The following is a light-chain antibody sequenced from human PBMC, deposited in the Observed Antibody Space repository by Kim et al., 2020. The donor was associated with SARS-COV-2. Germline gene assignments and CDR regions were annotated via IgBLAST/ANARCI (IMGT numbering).Light chain of an antibody. CDR2: DAS. V-gene: IGKV1-33*01. J-gene: IGKJ5*01. CDR3: QQYENLPIT. Sequence: DIQMTQSPSSLSASVGDRVTITCQASQDISIYLNWYQQKPGKAPTLLIYDASNLQTGVPSRFSGSGSGTDFTFTISSLQPEDIATYYCQQYENLPITFGQGTRLEIK. CDR1: QDISIY.